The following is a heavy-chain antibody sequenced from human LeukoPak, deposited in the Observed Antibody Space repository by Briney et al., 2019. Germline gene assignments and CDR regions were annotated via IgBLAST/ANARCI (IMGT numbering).Heavy chain of an antibody. CDR2: ISGSGGST. CDR1: GFTFSSYA. CDR3: AKGTDVAVAGLTWGT. D-gene: IGHD6-19*01. V-gene: IGHV3-23*01. Sequence: GSLRLSCAASGFTFSSYAMSWVRPAPGKGLEWVSAISGSGGSTYYADSVKGRFTISRDNSKNTLYLQMNSLRAEDTAVYYCAKGTDVAVAGLTWGTWGQGTLVTVSS. J-gene: IGHJ5*02.